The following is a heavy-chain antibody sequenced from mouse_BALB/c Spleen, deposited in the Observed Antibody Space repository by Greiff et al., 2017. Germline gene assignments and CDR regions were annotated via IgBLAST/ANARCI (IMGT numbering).Heavy chain of an antibody. Sequence: VQLQQSAAELARPGASVKMSCKASGYTFTSYTMHWVKQRPGQGLEWIGYINPSSGYTEYNQKFKDKTTLTADKSSSTAYMQLSSLTSEDSAVYYCAKNRHFDYWGQGTTLTVSS. D-gene: IGHD2-14*01. CDR3: AKNRHFDY. J-gene: IGHJ2*01. CDR2: INPSSGYT. CDR1: GYTFTSYT. V-gene: IGHV1-4*02.